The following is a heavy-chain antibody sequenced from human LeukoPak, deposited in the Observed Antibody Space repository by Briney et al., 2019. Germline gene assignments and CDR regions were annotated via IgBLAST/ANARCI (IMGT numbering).Heavy chain of an antibody. Sequence: PGGSLRLSCAASGFTFSSYGMHWVRQAPGKGLEGVAVIWYDGSNKYYADSVKGRFTISRDNSKNTLYLQMNSLRAEDTAVYYCARDNCWGLRFGECWYFDLWGRGTLVTVSS. CDR2: IWYDGSNK. J-gene: IGHJ2*01. D-gene: IGHD3-10*01. CDR1: GFTFSSYG. V-gene: IGHV3-33*01. CDR3: ARDNCWGLRFGECWYFDL.